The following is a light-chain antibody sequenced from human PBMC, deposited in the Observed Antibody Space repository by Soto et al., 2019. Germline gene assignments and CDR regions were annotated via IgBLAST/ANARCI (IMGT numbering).Light chain of an antibody. J-gene: IGKJ2*01. V-gene: IGKV3-15*01. CDR1: RSVASN. Sequence: EIVMTQSPASLSVSPGERATLSCRASRSVASNLAWYQQKPGQAPRLLIYGASTRATGVPARFSGSGSGTEFTLTISSLQSEDVAVYSCQQYNNWPPYTFGQGTKLEI. CDR2: GAS. CDR3: QQYNNWPPYT.